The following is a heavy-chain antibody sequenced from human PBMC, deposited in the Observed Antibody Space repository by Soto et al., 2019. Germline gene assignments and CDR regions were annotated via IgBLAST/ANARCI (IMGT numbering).Heavy chain of an antibody. D-gene: IGHD3-10*01. J-gene: IGHJ6*02. V-gene: IGHV4-34*01. CDR2: ISHDGGT. Sequence: SKTLSLTCAFYGGSFDDFYWSWVRQSPGKGLEWVGEISHDGGTNYSPSLASRVSISVDTSKNQFSLHLRSVTAADTGLYYCARGQLVWYGDLTPYHRDMDVWGQGTTVTVS. CDR1: GGSFDDFY. CDR3: ARGQLVWYGDLTPYHRDMDV.